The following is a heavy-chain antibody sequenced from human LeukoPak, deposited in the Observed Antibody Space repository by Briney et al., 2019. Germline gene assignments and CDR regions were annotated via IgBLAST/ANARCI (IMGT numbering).Heavy chain of an antibody. J-gene: IGHJ3*02. CDR3: ARDGHTGYCSGGSCYPGTFDI. Sequence: PSETLSLTCTVSGGSISSYYWSWIRQPPGKGLEWIGYIYYSGSTNYNPSLKSRVTISVDTSKNQFSLKLSSVTAAGTAVYYCARDGHTGYCSGGSCYPGTFDIWGQGTMVTVSS. CDR1: GGSISSYY. CDR2: IYYSGST. V-gene: IGHV4-59*01. D-gene: IGHD2-15*01.